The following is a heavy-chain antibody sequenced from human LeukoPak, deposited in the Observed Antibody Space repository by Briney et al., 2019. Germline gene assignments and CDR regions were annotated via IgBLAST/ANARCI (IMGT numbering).Heavy chain of an antibody. Sequence: GGSLRLSCTASGFTFSSYTMSWVRQAPGKGLKWVTTISTGGGNTYYADSVQGRFTVSRDDSKNTLYLQMNSLRAEDTAVYYCAKDGGLWISAHWGDSWGRGTLVTVSS. CDR1: GFTFSSYT. J-gene: IGHJ4*02. CDR3: AKDGGLWISAHWGDS. V-gene: IGHV3-23*01. CDR2: ISTGGGNT. D-gene: IGHD2-2*03.